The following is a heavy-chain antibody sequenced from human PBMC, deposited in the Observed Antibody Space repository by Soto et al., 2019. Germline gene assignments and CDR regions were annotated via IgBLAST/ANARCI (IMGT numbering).Heavy chain of an antibody. V-gene: IGHV1-69*01. D-gene: IGHD6-19*01. CDR1: RVAFSKFI. J-gene: IGHJ6*02. CDR3: AKVRYSSPMGYYYGMDV. Sequence: QAQLEQSGGEVKKPGSSVKVSCKASRVAFSKFIVTWVRQAPGLGLEWVGGIIPIFGTANYAQKFQGRVTPTADESTSTSYREVNNLRSEDTAVYYCAKVRYSSPMGYYYGMDVWGQGTTVTVSS. CDR2: IIPIFGTA.